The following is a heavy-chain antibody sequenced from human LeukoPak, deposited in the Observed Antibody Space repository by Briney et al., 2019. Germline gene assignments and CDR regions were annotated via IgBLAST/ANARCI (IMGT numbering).Heavy chain of an antibody. CDR1: GFTFSDYY. J-gene: IGHJ6*03. Sequence: GGSLRLSCAASGFTFSDYYMSWIRQAPGKGLEWVSCISSSGSTIYYADSVKGRFTISRDNAKNSLYLQMNSLRAEDTAVYYCARVREVTAITTYYYYYMDVWGKGTTVTVSS. CDR2: ISSSGSTI. V-gene: IGHV3-11*01. CDR3: ARVREVTAITTYYYYYMDV. D-gene: IGHD2-21*02.